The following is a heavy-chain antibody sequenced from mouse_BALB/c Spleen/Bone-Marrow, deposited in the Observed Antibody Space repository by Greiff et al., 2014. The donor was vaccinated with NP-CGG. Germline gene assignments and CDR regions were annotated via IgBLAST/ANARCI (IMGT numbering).Heavy chain of an antibody. Sequence: VQLKESGPDLVKPSQSLSLTCTVTGYSITSDYSWHWIRQFPGNKLEWMGYIHYSGTTVYNPSLKSRISITRDTSNNQFFLQLNAVTTEDTATYYCARFAGPPYTMDYWGQGTSVTVSS. CDR2: IHYSGTT. CDR1: GYSITSDYS. D-gene: IGHD4-1*01. V-gene: IGHV3-1*02. CDR3: ARFAGPPYTMDY. J-gene: IGHJ4*01.